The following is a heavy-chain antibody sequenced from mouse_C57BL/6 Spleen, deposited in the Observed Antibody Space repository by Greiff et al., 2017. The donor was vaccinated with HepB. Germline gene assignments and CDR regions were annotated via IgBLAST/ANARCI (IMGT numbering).Heavy chain of an antibody. D-gene: IGHD2-4*01. J-gene: IGHJ4*01. CDR1: GYTFTDYY. CDR3: ARGGYDYDEDYYAMDY. CDR2: IYPGSGNT. Sequence: VQLQQSGPELVKPGASVKISCKASGYTFTDYYINWVKQRPGQGLEWIGWIYPGSGNTKYNEKFKGKATLTVDTSSSTAYMQLSSLTSEDSAVYFCARGGYDYDEDYYAMDYWGQGTSVTVSS. V-gene: IGHV1-84*01.